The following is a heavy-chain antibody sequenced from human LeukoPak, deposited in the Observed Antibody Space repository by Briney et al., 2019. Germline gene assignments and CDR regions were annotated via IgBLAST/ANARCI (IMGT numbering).Heavy chain of an antibody. Sequence: GGSLRLSCAASGFTFSSYAMSWVRQAPGKGLEWVSAISGSGGSTYYADSVKGRFTISRDNSKSTLYLQMNSLRAEDTAVYYCAKAPLYYYDSSGYTDYWGQGTLVTVSS. CDR2: ISGSGGST. V-gene: IGHV3-23*01. CDR1: GFTFSSYA. J-gene: IGHJ4*02. CDR3: AKAPLYYYDSSGYTDY. D-gene: IGHD3-22*01.